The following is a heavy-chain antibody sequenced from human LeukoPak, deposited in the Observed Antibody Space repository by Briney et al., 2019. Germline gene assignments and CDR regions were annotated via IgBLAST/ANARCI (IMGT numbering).Heavy chain of an antibody. Sequence: PGGSLRLPCTASGFTVSSDYMSWVRQAPGKGLEWVSVIYPGGATYYADSVKARFTISRDTSKNSVSLQMNSLRAEDTAVYYCVRNIRVVGTSSDFWGQGTLVSVSS. CDR1: GFTVSSDY. CDR3: VRNIRVVGTSSDF. J-gene: IGHJ4*02. CDR2: IYPGGAT. V-gene: IGHV3-66*01. D-gene: IGHD1-1*01.